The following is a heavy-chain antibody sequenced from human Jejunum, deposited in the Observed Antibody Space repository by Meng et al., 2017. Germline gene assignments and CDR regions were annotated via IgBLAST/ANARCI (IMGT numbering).Heavy chain of an antibody. CDR3: ARMDSAFHYFDY. D-gene: IGHD2-2*03. CDR2: IYHTGSP. J-gene: IGHJ4*02. V-gene: IGHV4-30-2*01. CDR1: GGSINSDGYT. Sequence: QLQLQQSGSGLVKPSQTLSLTCAVSGGSINSDGYTWSWIRQPPGKGLEWIGYIYHTGSPYYNPSLKSRLTISVDRSENQFSLKLSSVTAAETAEYYCARMDSAFHYFDYWGQGTLVTVSS.